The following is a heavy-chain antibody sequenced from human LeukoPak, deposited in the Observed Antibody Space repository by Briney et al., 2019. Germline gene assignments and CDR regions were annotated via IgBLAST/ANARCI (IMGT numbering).Heavy chain of an antibody. CDR2: ISWNSGRI. D-gene: IGHD1-26*01. Sequence: GGSLRLSCAASGFTFDDYAMHWVRQAPGKGLEWVSGISWNSGRIGYADSVKGRFTISRDNAKNSLYLQMNSLRAEDTALYYCAKDAGWELLEHLDYWGQGTLVTVSS. J-gene: IGHJ4*02. CDR1: GFTFDDYA. CDR3: AKDAGWELLEHLDY. V-gene: IGHV3-9*01.